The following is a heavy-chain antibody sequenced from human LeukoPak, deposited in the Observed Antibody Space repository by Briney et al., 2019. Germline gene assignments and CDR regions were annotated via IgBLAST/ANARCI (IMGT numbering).Heavy chain of an antibody. CDR1: GYTFTGYY. J-gene: IGHJ5*02. V-gene: IGHV1-8*03. Sequence: ASVKVSCKASGYTFTGYYMHWVRQAPGQGLEWLGWMNPNSGITGYAQKFQDRVTLTRDTSTRTAYMELSSLRSEDTAVYYCARDGDYSGSGHFDPWGQGTLVTVSS. D-gene: IGHD4-17*01. CDR3: ARDGDYSGSGHFDP. CDR2: MNPNSGIT.